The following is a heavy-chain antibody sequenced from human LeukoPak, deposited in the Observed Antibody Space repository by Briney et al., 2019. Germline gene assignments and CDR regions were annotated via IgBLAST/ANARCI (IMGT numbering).Heavy chain of an antibody. CDR3: ARADCSGGSCPFDY. CDR2: IIPIFGTA. J-gene: IGHJ4*02. Sequence: ASVKVSCKASGYTFTSYGISWVRQAPGQGLEWMGGIIPIFGTANYAQKFQGRVTITADKSTSTAYMELSSLRSEDTAVYYCARADCSGGSCPFDYWGQGTLVTVSS. V-gene: IGHV1-69*06. CDR1: GYTFTSYG. D-gene: IGHD2-15*01.